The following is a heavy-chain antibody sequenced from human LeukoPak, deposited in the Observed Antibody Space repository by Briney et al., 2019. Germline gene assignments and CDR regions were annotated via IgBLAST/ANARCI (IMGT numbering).Heavy chain of an antibody. CDR1: GGSISSGGYP. Sequence: PSQTLSLTCAVSGGSISSGGYPWSWIRQPPGKGLEWIGYIYHSGSTYYNPSLKSRVTTSVDRSKNQFSLKLSSVTAADTAVYYCARAYSYGYLDYWGQGTLVTVSS. V-gene: IGHV4-30-2*01. CDR2: IYHSGST. J-gene: IGHJ4*02. D-gene: IGHD5-18*01. CDR3: ARAYSYGYLDY.